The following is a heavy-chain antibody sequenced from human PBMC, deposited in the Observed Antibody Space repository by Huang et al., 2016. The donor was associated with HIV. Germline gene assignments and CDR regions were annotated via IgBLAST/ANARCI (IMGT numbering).Heavy chain of an antibody. CDR2: IYPDDSDT. D-gene: IGHD5-18*01. Sequence: EEQLVQSGAEVKKPGESLKISCEGSGYSFAKYWIGWVSQMPGKGLEWMGIIYPDDSDTRYSPSFQGQVASSADKSISTAYLQWSSLKASDTAMYYCARLDTARNYYYYGLDVWGQGTSVIVSS. CDR3: ARLDTARNYYYYGLDV. V-gene: IGHV5-51*01. J-gene: IGHJ6*02. CDR1: GYSFAKYW.